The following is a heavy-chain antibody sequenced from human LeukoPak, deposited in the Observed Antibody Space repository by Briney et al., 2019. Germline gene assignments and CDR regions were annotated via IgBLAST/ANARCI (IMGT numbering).Heavy chain of an antibody. J-gene: IGHJ3*02. Sequence: GGSLRLSCAASGFTFSTYTINWVRQAPGKGLEWVSSISSSSRYKYYADSVKGRFTISRDNAKNSLYLKMNSLRAEDTAVYYCAKGYSSGWGRAFDIWGQGTMVTVSS. V-gene: IGHV3-21*04. CDR2: ISSSSRYK. CDR3: AKGYSSGWGRAFDI. D-gene: IGHD6-19*01. CDR1: GFTFSTYT.